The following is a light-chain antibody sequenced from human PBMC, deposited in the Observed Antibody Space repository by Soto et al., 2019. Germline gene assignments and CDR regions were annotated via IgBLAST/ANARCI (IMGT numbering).Light chain of an antibody. Sequence: QSALTQPASVSGSPGQSITISCTGTSSDIGAYNYVSWYQQHPGKAPKLIIDDVSNRPSGVSNRFSGSKSGNTASLTISGLQAEDEADYYCSSYTSSSTWVFGGGTKVTVL. CDR1: SSDIGAYNY. CDR3: SSYTSSSTWV. J-gene: IGLJ3*02. CDR2: DVS. V-gene: IGLV2-14*01.